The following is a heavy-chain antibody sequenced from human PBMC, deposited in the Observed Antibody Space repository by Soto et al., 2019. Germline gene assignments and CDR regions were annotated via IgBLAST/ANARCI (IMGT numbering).Heavy chain of an antibody. J-gene: IGHJ4*02. Sequence: GGSLRLSCAASGFIFGAHAMSWVRQAPGKGLEWVSAINWIGGSTNYADSMKDRFTISRDNAKNSLYLQMSSLRAEDTALYYCARHGGTPDLYFDYWGQGTPVTV. CDR1: GFIFGAHA. CDR3: ARHGGTPDLYFDY. V-gene: IGHV3-20*04. CDR2: INWIGGST. D-gene: IGHD3-16*01.